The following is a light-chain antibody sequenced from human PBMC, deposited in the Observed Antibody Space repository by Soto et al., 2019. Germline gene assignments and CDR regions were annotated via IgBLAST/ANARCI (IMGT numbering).Light chain of an antibody. J-gene: IGLJ2*01. CDR3: AAWDDSLNGPV. CDR1: SSHTGSNT. Sequence: QSVLTQPPSASGTPGQRVTISCSGSSSHTGSNTVNWYQQLPGTAPKLLIYSNNQRPSGVPDRFSGSKSGTSASLAISGLQSEDEADYYCAAWDDSLNGPVFGGGTKLTVL. V-gene: IGLV1-44*01. CDR2: SNN.